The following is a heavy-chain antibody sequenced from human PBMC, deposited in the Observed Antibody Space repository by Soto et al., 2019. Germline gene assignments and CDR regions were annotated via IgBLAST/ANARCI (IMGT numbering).Heavy chain of an antibody. J-gene: IGHJ6*02. CDR2: IYYSGST. CDR1: GGSISSYY. Sequence: SETLSLTCTVSGGSISSYYWSWIRQPPGKGLEWIGYIYYSGSTNYNPSLKSRVTISVDTSKNQFSLKLSSVTAADTAVYYCARAGPDLAGFYYYYGMDVWGQGTTVTVSS. D-gene: IGHD2-21*01. V-gene: IGHV4-59*01. CDR3: ARAGPDLAGFYYYYGMDV.